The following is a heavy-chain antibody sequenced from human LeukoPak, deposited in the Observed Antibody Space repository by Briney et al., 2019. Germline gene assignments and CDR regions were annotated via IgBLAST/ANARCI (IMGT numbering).Heavy chain of an antibody. CDR3: ARNSPDSSGYYSYYYYYMDV. CDR1: GYTFISYY. D-gene: IGHD3-22*01. V-gene: IGHV1-46*01. CDR2: INASGVST. Sequence: ASVKVSCKASGYTFISYYMYWVPQAPGQGLEGMGIINASGVSTSYAQKCQGRVTITRDMSTSTVYMELSSLRSEDTAVYYCARNSPDSSGYYSYYYYYMDVWGKGTTVTVSS. J-gene: IGHJ6*03.